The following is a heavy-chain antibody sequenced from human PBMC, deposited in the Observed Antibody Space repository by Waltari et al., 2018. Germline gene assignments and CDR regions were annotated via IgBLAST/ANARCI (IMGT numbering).Heavy chain of an antibody. CDR3: VTDDPGLGLDV. Sequence: EGQLVESGGGVVQPGGSLRLSCAASGFTFTKYWMHWVRQDAGKGLMWVAHINSDGRSTTYGDSVKGRFTITRDNARDTVYLQMTSLRAEDTAVYFCVTDDPGLGLDVWGQGTTVTVSS. J-gene: IGHJ6*02. CDR2: INSDGRST. V-gene: IGHV3-74*01. CDR1: GFTFTKYW. D-gene: IGHD7-27*01.